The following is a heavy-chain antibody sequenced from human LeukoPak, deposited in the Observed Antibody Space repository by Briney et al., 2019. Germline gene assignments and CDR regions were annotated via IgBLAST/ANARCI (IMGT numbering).Heavy chain of an antibody. D-gene: IGHD1-26*01. V-gene: IGHV3-30*02. CDR1: GFTFSSCG. Sequence: PGGSLRLSCAVSGFTFSSCGMHWVRQSPGKGLEWVAYIRYDGSDKYYIDSVKGRFTIARDNPKETLYLQMTSLSHDDTAVYFCVKDVGVGASYFDNWGQGILVAVSS. CDR3: VKDVGVGASYFDN. CDR2: IRYDGSDK. J-gene: IGHJ4*02.